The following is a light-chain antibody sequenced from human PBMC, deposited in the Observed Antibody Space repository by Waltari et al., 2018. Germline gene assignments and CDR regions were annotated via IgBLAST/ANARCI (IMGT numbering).Light chain of an antibody. V-gene: IGLV2-14*01. Sequence: QSALTQPASVSGSPGQSITISCTGTSSDVGGYNSVSWYQQHPGKAPQLMIYEVSNRPSWFSNRFSGSKSGNTASLTISGLQAEDEADYYCSSYTSSSTLLYVFGTGTKVTVL. CDR1: SSDVGGYNS. CDR3: SSYTSSSTLLYV. J-gene: IGLJ1*01. CDR2: EVS.